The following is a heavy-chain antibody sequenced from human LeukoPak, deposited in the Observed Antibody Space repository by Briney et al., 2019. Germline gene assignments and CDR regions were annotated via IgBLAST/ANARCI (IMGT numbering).Heavy chain of an antibody. CDR2: IEGGAIDT. J-gene: IGHJ4*02. V-gene: IGHV3-74*01. CDR1: GFIFSLYW. Sequence: GGSLRLSCKASGFIFSLYWMHWVRQVPGKGLVWVSRIEGGAIDTDYADFVKGRFTISRDNAKNSLNLQMNSLRVDDTAVYYCAKIEGSSTRWLHWGQGALVTVSS. CDR3: AKIEGSSTRWLH. D-gene: IGHD5-24*01.